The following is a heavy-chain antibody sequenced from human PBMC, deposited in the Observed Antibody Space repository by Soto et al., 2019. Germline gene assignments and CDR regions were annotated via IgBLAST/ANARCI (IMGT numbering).Heavy chain of an antibody. D-gene: IGHD1-20*01. CDR1: GFTFSNAW. J-gene: IGHJ4*02. CDR2: IKSKTDGGTT. CDR3: ATKRTGIKKIGHGD. Sequence: PVGSLRLSCAASGFTFSNAWMSWVRQAPGKGLEWVGRIKSKTDGGTTDYAAAVEGRFTISREDSKNTVYLQMDSLKTEDTAVYYCATKRTGIKKIGHGDWGQGTMVTVYS. V-gene: IGHV3-15*01.